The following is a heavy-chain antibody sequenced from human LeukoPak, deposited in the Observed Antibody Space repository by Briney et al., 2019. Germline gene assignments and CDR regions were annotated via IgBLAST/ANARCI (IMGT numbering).Heavy chain of an antibody. Sequence: PGGSLRLSCATSGFTFSNHGMNWVRQAPGKGLEWVSGISPSGDIKYYADSVKGRFTISRDNSKNTLYLQMNSLRAEDTAVYYCAKRYSGYVARLDYMDVWGKGTTVTISS. V-gene: IGHV3-23*01. CDR2: ISPSGDIK. CDR3: AKRYSGYVARLDYMDV. CDR1: GFTFSNHG. J-gene: IGHJ6*03. D-gene: IGHD5-12*01.